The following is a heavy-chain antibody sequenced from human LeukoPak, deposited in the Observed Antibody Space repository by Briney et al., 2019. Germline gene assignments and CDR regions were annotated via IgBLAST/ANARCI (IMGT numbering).Heavy chain of an antibody. CDR1: GGSISSRSYY. CDR2: VYYRGST. CDR3: AGPHYYYFDY. Sequence: SETLSLTCTVSGGSISSRSYYWGWIRQPPGKGLEWIGSVYYRGSTYYNPSLKSRVTISVDTSKDQFSLRLSSVTAAAPAVYYCAGPHYYYFDYWGQGTVVTVSS. J-gene: IGHJ4*02. V-gene: IGHV4-39*01. D-gene: IGHD3-10*01.